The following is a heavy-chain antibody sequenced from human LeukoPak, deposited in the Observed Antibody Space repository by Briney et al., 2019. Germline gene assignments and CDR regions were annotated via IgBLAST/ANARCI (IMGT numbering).Heavy chain of an antibody. CDR3: ARVGRYFDWSNYFDY. V-gene: IGHV4-61*01. J-gene: IGHJ4*02. D-gene: IGHD3-9*01. CDR2: IYYSGST. CDR1: GGSVSSGSYY. Sequence: PSETLSLTCTVSGGSVSSGSYYWSWIRQPPGKGLEWIGYIYYSGSTNYNPSLKSRVTISVDTSKNQFSLKLSSVTAADTAVYYCARVGRYFDWSNYFDYWGQGTLVTVSS.